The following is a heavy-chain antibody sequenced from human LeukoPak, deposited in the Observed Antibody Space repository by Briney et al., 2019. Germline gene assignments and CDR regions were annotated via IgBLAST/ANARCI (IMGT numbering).Heavy chain of an antibody. J-gene: IGHJ4*02. CDR3: ARGRIAAAGPIDY. D-gene: IGHD6-13*01. Sequence: AGGSLRLSCAASGFIFSDYYMSWIRQAPGQGLEWISYISSSSSYTNYADSVKGRFTMSRDNAKNSLYLQMNSLRVEDTAVYYCARGRIAAAGPIDYWGQGTLVTVSS. CDR2: ISSSSSYT. V-gene: IGHV3-11*05. CDR1: GFIFSDYY.